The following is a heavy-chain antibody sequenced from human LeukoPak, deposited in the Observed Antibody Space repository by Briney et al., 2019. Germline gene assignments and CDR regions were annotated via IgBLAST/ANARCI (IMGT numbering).Heavy chain of an antibody. CDR1: GYSFTSYW. CDR3: ARTFYNSNGYDY. CDR2: IYPGDSDT. Sequence: GESLKISCKGSGYSFTSYWIGWVRQMPGKGREWMGIIYPGDSDTRYSPSFKGQVTTSAAKSISTAYLQWSSLKASDTAMYYCARTFYNSNGYDYWGQGTLVTVSS. J-gene: IGHJ4*02. D-gene: IGHD4-11*01. V-gene: IGHV5-51*01.